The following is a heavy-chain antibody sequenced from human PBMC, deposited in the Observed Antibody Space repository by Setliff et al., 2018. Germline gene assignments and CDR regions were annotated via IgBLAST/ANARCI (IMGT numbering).Heavy chain of an antibody. D-gene: IGHD6-19*01. CDR1: GGSISSGGYY. Sequence: KASETLSLTCTVSGGSISSGGYYWSWIRQHPGKGLEWIGYIYYSGSTSYYNPSLKSRVTISVDTSKNQFSLKLSSVTAADTAVYYCARGRAGHSGHWGQGTQVTVSS. CDR2: IYYSGSTS. J-gene: IGHJ4*02. CDR3: ARGRAGHSGH. V-gene: IGHV4-31*03.